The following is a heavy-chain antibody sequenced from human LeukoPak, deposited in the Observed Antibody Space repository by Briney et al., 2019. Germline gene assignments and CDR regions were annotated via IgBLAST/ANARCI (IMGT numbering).Heavy chain of an antibody. CDR2: IYYSGST. V-gene: IGHV4-59*08. CDR3: ATGRWGSSWYRGFDP. D-gene: IGHD6-13*01. Sequence: SETLSLTCTVSGGSISSYYWSWIRQPPGKGLEWIGYIYYSGSTNYNPSLKSRVTISVDTSKNQFSLKLSSVTAADTAVYYCATGRWGSSWYRGFDPWGQGTLVTVSS. J-gene: IGHJ5*02. CDR1: GGSISSYY.